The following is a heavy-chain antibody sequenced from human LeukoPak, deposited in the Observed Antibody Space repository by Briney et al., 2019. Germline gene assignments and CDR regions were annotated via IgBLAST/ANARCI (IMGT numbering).Heavy chain of an antibody. Sequence: GGSLRLSCAASGFTFSDYYMTWIRQTPGKGLEWVTYIDTSATITHYADSLKGRVTVSRDNAKSSLYLQLNGLRAEGTAIYYCARLGGAGWSKDYWGQGTLVTVSS. CDR2: IDTSATIT. CDR3: ARLGGAGWSKDY. J-gene: IGHJ4*02. D-gene: IGHD6-19*01. CDR1: GFTFSDYY. V-gene: IGHV3-11*01.